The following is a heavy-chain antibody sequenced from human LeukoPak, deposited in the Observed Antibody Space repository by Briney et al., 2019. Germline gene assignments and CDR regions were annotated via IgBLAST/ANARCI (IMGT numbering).Heavy chain of an antibody. D-gene: IGHD5-12*01. CDR3: AREGSIVATMFDY. CDR2: IYHSGST. CDR1: GGSISSGGYH. Sequence: SETLSLTCTASGGSISSGGYHWSWIRQPPGKGLEWIGYIYHSGSTYYNPSLKSRVTISVDRSKNQFSLKLSSVTAADTAVYYCAREGSIVATMFDYWGQGTLVTVSS. V-gene: IGHV4-30-2*01. J-gene: IGHJ4*02.